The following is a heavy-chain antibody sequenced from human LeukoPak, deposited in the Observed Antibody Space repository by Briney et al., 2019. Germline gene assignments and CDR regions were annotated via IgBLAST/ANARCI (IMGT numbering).Heavy chain of an antibody. Sequence: PGGSLRLSCAASGFTFSNYNMNWVRQAPGKGLEWVSHITSSSTIYYADSVKGRFTISRDNAKNSLYLQMNSLRDEDTAVYYCARRFDSWGQGATVTVSS. V-gene: IGHV3-48*02. J-gene: IGHJ4*03. CDR1: GFTFSNYN. CDR3: ARRFDS. CDR2: ITSSSTI.